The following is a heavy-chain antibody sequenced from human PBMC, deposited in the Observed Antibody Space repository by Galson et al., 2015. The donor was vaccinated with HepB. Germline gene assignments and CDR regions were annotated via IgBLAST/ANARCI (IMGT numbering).Heavy chain of an antibody. CDR1: GFTFSSYA. CDR3: AKDAGGLTYYFDY. V-gene: IGHV3-64*04. CDR2: ISSNGGST. J-gene: IGHJ4*02. D-gene: IGHD3-16*01. Sequence: SLRLSCAASGFTFSSYAMHWVRQAPGKGLEYVSAISSNGGSTYYADSVKGRFTISRDNSKNTLYLQMNSLRADDTAVYYCAKDAGGLTYYFDYWGQGTLVTVSS.